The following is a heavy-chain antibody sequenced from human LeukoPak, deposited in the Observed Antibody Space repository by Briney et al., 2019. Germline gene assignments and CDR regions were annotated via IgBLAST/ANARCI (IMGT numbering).Heavy chain of an antibody. V-gene: IGHV3-30*18. J-gene: IGHJ4*02. Sequence: GGSLRLSCAASGFTFSSYGMHWVRQAPGKGLEWVAVISYDGSNKYYADSAKGRFTISRDNSKNTLYLQMNSLRAEDTAVYYCAKLSILTPGTSDYWGQGTLVTVSS. CDR1: GFTFSSYG. CDR2: ISYDGSNK. D-gene: IGHD3-9*01. CDR3: AKLSILTPGTSDY.